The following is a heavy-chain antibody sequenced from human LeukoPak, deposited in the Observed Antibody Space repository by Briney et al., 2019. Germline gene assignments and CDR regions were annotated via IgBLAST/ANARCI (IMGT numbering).Heavy chain of an antibody. CDR3: ARSNSGIYSHFDH. D-gene: IGHD1-26*01. CDR1: GFTFSSYA. CDR2: ISYDGSNR. Sequence: PGRSLGLSCAASGFTFSSYAIHWVRQAPGKGLDWVAVISYDGSNRFYADSVKDRFTISRDISKNTVYLQMNSLTAGDTAVYYCARSNSGIYSHFDHWGQGTLVTVAS. J-gene: IGHJ4*02. V-gene: IGHV3-30-3*01.